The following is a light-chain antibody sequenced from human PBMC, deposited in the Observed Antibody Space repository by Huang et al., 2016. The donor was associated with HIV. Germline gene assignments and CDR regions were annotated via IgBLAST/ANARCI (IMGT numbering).Light chain of an antibody. J-gene: IGKJ5*01. CDR2: DAS. CDR3: QQRSNWPSIT. Sequence: IVLTQSPATLSLSPGERATLSCRASQSLSTYLAWYQHKPGQAPRLLIYDASNRATGIPARFSGSGSGTDVTLTISSLEPEDFAIYYCQQRSNWPSITFGQGTRLEIK. V-gene: IGKV3-11*01. CDR1: QSLSTY.